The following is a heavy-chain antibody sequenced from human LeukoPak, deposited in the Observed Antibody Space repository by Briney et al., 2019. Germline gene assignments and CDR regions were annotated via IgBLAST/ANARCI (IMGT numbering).Heavy chain of an antibody. CDR2: ISGSGDNT. V-gene: IGHV3-23*01. CDR3: AKGMVQWLYAFDI. D-gene: IGHD6-19*01. Sequence: GGSLRLSCAASGFTFSGFAMSWVRRTPGKGLEWVSGISGSGDNTLYADSVKGRFTISRDNSKNTLYLEMNSLRAEDTAVYYCAKGMVQWLYAFDIWGQGTMVTVSS. CDR1: GFTFSGFA. J-gene: IGHJ3*02.